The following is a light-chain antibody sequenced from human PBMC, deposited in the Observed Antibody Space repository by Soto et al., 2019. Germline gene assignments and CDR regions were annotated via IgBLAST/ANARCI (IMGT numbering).Light chain of an antibody. J-gene: IGLJ6*01. CDR2: EVS. Sequence: QSALTQPASVSGSPGQSITISCTGTSSDVGGYNYVSWYQQHPGKAPKLMMYEVSTRPSGVSNRFSGSKSGNTASLTISGLQAEDEADYYCSSYTSSSTVFGTGTKLTVL. V-gene: IGLV2-14*01. CDR1: SSDVGGYNY. CDR3: SSYTSSSTV.